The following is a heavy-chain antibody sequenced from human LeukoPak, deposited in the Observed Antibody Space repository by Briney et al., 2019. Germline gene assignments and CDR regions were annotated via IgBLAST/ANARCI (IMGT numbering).Heavy chain of an antibody. CDR2: IHKDGSEK. CDR3: VRGSSGTVVRGVAWAWFDP. D-gene: IGHD3-10*01. J-gene: IGHJ5*02. V-gene: IGHV3-7*05. Sequence: GGSLRLSCVASGFTFRNHWMTWVRQAPGKGLEWVANIHKDGSEKYFVASVRGRFTISRDNAKDSLYLQMSSLRAEDTAVYYCVRGSSGTVVRGVAWAWFDPWGQGTLVTVSS. CDR1: GFTFRNHW.